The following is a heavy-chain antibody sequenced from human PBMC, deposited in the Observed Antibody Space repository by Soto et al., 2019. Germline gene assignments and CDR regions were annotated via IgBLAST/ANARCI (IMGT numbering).Heavy chain of an antibody. D-gene: IGHD1-26*01. J-gene: IGHJ5*02. CDR2: TYYRSKWST. V-gene: IGHV6-1*01. CDR3: TRALSGSYDH. Sequence: SQTLSLTCAISGDSVSSKSAAWNWIRQSPSRGLEWLGRTYYRSKWSTDYAISVKSRITINQDTSKNQFSLQLKSVTPEDTAVYYCTRALSGSYDHWGQGTLVTVSS. CDR1: GDSVSSKSAA.